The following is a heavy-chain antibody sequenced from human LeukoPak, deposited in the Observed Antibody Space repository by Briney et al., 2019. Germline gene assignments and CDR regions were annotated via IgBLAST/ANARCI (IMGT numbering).Heavy chain of an antibody. CDR2: IRHDGSDV. CDR3: ARDLRTGGGKTYYYDSSGYYYHDY. J-gene: IGHJ4*02. V-gene: IGHV3-7*01. CDR1: GFTFSSYA. D-gene: IGHD3-22*01. Sequence: GGSLRLSCSASGFTFSSYAMHWVRQAPGKGLEWVADIRHDGSDVYNVDSVRGRFTISRDNAENSVFLQMNSLRAEDTAVYYCARDLRTGGGKTYYYDSSGYYYHDYWGQGTLVTVSS.